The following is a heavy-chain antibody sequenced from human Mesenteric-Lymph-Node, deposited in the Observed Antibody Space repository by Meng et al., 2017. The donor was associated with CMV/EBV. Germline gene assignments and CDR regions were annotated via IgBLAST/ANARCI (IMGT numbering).Heavy chain of an antibody. CDR1: GFTFSNAW. J-gene: IGHJ4*02. Sequence: LSLTCAASGFTFSNAWMSWVRQAPGKGLGWVSRVESKTDGVTTDYAAPVKGRFTISRDDSKNTLYLQMDSRTTEDTAVYYCTAVGHTLSRGWGQGTLVTVSS. V-gene: IGHV3-15*04. CDR2: VESKTDGVTT. D-gene: IGHD3-10*01. CDR3: TAVGHTLSRG.